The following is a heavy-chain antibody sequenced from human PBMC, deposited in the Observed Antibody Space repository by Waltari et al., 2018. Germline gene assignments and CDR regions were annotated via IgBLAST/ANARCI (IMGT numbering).Heavy chain of an antibody. CDR1: GGSFSGYY. J-gene: IGHJ6*02. D-gene: IGHD5-18*01. V-gene: IGHV4-34*01. CDR3: ARGSEYSYGSFYYYYYGMDV. CDR2: INHSGST. Sequence: QVQLQQWGAGLLKPSETLSLTCAVYGGSFSGYYCSWIGQPPGKGREWIGEINHSGSTNYNPSLKSRVTISVDTSKNQFSLKLSSVTAADTAVYYCARGSEYSYGSFYYYYYGMDVWGQGTTVTVSS.